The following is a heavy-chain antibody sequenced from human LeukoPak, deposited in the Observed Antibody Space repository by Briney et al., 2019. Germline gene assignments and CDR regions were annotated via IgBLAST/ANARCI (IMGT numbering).Heavy chain of an antibody. Sequence: PSETLSLTCTVSGYSITSGYYWGWIRQPPGKGLEWIGSMYHRGNTFYNPSLKSRVTISVDTSKNQFSLKLTSVTAADTAVYYCARNPHVTKKGVDYIWYFDLWGRGTLVTVSS. J-gene: IGHJ2*01. CDR1: GYSITSGYY. CDR2: MYHRGNT. V-gene: IGHV4-38-2*02. CDR3: ARNPHVTKKGVDYIWYFDL. D-gene: IGHD2-8*01.